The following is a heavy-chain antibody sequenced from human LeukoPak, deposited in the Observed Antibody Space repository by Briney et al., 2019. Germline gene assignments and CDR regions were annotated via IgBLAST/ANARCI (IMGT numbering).Heavy chain of an antibody. CDR1: GFTFSSYS. Sequence: GGSLRLSCAASGFTFSSYSMNWVRQAPGKRLEWVASISYTSTYIFYADSLKGRFTISRDNAENSLYLQMNSLRVEDTAVYYCARYGADCFDYWGQGTLVTVSS. D-gene: IGHD4/OR15-4a*01. CDR3: ARYGADCFDY. J-gene: IGHJ4*02. CDR2: ISYTSTYI. V-gene: IGHV3-21*01.